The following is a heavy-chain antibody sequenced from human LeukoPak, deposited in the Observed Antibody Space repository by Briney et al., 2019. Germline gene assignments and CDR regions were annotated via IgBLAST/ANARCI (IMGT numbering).Heavy chain of an antibody. V-gene: IGHV1-18*01. CDR2: ISAFNGNT. J-gene: IGHJ4*02. Sequence: ASVKVSCKASGYTFTSYGISWVRQAPGQGLEWMGWISAFNGNTNYAQKLQGRVTMTTDTSTSTVYMELRSLRSDDTAVYYCARLPLGAMVRGVIIELFDYWGQGTLVTVSS. CDR3: ARLPLGAMVRGVIIELFDY. CDR1: GYTFTSYG. D-gene: IGHD3-10*01.